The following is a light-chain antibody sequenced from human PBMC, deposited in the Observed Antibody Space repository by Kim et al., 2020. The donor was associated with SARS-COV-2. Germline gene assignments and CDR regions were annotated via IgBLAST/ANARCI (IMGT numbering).Light chain of an antibody. V-gene: IGLV1-47*01. CDR1: RSNIGSNN. CDR3: ETWDDNLSGPL. CDR2: RNS. Sequence: GQRVTISCSGSRSNIGSNNVYWYQQFSGTAPKLLIYRNSQRPSEVPDRFSGSKSDTSASLAISGLRSEDEAVYYCETWDDNLSGPLFGGGTKVTVL. J-gene: IGLJ2*01.